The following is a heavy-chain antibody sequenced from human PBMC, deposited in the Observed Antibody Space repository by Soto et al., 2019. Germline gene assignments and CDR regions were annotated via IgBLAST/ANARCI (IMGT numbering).Heavy chain of an antibody. CDR3: AKGTGVAQWARRLIDY. D-gene: IGHD1-26*01. CDR2: ISGSGGST. J-gene: IGHJ4*02. Sequence: GSLRLSCAASGFTFSSYAMSWVRQAPGKGLEWVSAISGSGGSTYYADSVKGRFTISRDNSKNTLYLQMNSLRAEDTAVYYCAKGTGVAQWARRLIDYRGQGILVTVS. V-gene: IGHV3-23*01. CDR1: GFTFSSYA.